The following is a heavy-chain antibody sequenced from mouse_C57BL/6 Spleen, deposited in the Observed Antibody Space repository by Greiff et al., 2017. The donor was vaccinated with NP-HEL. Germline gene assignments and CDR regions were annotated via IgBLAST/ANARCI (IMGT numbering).Heavy chain of an antibody. CDR3: ARQDYYGSSYGGAWFAY. Sequence: EVQLQESGGDLVKPGGSLKLSCAASGFTFSSYGMSWVRQTPDKRLEWVATISSGGSYTYYPDSVKGRFTISRDNAKNNLYLQMSSLKSEDRAMYYCARQDYYGSSYGGAWFAYWGQGTLVTVSA. CDR2: ISSGGSYT. CDR1: GFTFSSYG. J-gene: IGHJ3*01. V-gene: IGHV5-6*01. D-gene: IGHD1-1*01.